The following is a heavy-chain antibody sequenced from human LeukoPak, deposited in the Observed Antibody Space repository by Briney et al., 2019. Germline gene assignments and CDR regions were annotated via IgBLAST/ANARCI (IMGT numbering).Heavy chain of an antibody. J-gene: IGHJ4*02. V-gene: IGHV3-7*01. CDR1: GFTFSDYY. D-gene: IGHD5-12*01. CDR2: IKQDGSEK. Sequence: GGSLRLSCAASGFTFSDYYMSWVRQAPGKGLEWVANIKQDGSEKYYVDSVKGRFTISRDNAKNSLYLQMNSLRAEDTAVYYCARDQSGYDFLDYWGQGTLVTVSS. CDR3: ARDQSGYDFLDY.